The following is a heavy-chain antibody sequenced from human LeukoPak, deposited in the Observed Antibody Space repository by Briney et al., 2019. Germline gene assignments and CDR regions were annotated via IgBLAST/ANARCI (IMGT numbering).Heavy chain of an antibody. J-gene: IGHJ4*02. CDR2: ISSSGSTI. CDR3: ATDRDHLSR. Sequence: PGGSLRLSCAASGFTFSDYYMSWIRQAPGKGLEGVSYISSSGSTIYYADSVKGRFTISRDNAKNSLFLQMNSLRADDTAVYYCATDRDHLSRWGQGAHVTVSS. D-gene: IGHD2/OR15-2a*01. V-gene: IGHV3-11*04. CDR1: GFTFSDYY.